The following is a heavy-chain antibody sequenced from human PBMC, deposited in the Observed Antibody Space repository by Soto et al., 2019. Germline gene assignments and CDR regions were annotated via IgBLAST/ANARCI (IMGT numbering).Heavy chain of an antibody. J-gene: IGHJ6*02. D-gene: IGHD2-2*01. CDR1: GFTFSDYY. V-gene: IGHV3-11*01. CDR3: ARDQGCSSTSCYPYYYFGMDV. CDR2: ISSSGSTI. Sequence: GGSLRLSCAASGFTFSDYYMSWIRQAPGKGLEWVSYISSSGSTIYYADSVKGRFTISRDNAKNSLYLQMNSLGAEDTAVYYCARDQGCSSTSCYPYYYFGMDVWGQGTTVTVSS.